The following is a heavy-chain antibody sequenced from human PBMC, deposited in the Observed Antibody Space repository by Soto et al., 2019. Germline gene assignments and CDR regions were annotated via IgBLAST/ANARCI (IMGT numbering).Heavy chain of an antibody. Sequence: GGSLRLSCAASGFTFSSYAMSWVRQAPGKGLEWVSAISGSGGSTYYADSVKGRFTISRDNSKNTLYLQMNSLRAEDTAVYYCAKDSGASYCSGWYNWFDPWGQGTLVTVSS. CDR2: ISGSGGST. CDR1: GFTFSSYA. D-gene: IGHD6-19*01. V-gene: IGHV3-23*01. CDR3: AKDSGASYCSGWYNWFDP. J-gene: IGHJ5*02.